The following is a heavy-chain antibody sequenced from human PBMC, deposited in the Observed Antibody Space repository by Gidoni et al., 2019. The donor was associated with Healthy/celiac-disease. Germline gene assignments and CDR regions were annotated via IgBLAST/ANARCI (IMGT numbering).Heavy chain of an antibody. CDR1: GGSFSGYY. CDR3: ARGAELPYYFDY. D-gene: IGHD3-10*01. V-gene: IGHV4-34*01. Sequence: QVPLQQWGAGLLKPSETLSLTCAVYGGSFSGYYWSWIRQPPGTGLAWIGEINHSGSTNYNPSLKSRVTIAVDTSKNQFSLKLSSVTAADTAVYYCARGAELPYYFDYWGQGTLVTVSS. CDR2: INHSGST. J-gene: IGHJ4*02.